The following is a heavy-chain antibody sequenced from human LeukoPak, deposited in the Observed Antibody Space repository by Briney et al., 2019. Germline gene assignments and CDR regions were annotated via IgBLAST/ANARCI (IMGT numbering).Heavy chain of an antibody. D-gene: IGHD6-13*01. V-gene: IGHV4-38-2*02. J-gene: IGHJ4*02. Sequence: PSETLSLTCIVSGYSISSGYYWGWIRQPPGKGLEWIGSIYHSGSTYYNPSLKSRVTISVDTSKNQFSLKLSSVTAADTAVYYCARVYPEQQLVRYFDYWGQGTLVTVSS. CDR1: GYSISSGYY. CDR3: ARVYPEQQLVRYFDY. CDR2: IYHSGST.